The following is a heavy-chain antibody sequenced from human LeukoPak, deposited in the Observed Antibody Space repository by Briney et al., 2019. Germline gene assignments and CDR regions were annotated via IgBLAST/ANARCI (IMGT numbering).Heavy chain of an antibody. CDR1: VLTFSVHA. CDR3: ATTRDDTYFNMTFDH. Sequence: GGSLRLSCVTSVLTFSVHAMKWLRLAPGKGLEWVSVISGGGATTYYADSVKGRFTISRDNSKNTLFLVMNILRDDDTAVFHCATTRDDTYFNMTFDHWGQGTLVTVSS. J-gene: IGHJ4*02. CDR2: ISGGGATT. V-gene: IGHV3-23*01. D-gene: IGHD2-21*01.